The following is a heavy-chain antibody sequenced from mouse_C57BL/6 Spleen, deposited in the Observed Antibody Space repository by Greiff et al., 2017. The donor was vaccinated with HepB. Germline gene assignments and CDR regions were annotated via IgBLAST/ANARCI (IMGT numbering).Heavy chain of an antibody. V-gene: IGHV2-9-1*01. J-gene: IGHJ2*01. Sequence: VKLQESGPGLVAPSQSLSITCTVSGFSLTSYAISWVRQPPGKGLEWLGVIWTGGGTNYNSALKSRLSISKDNSKSQVFLKMNSLQTDDTARYYCARRGNYYGSSSYYFDYWGQGTTLTVSS. CDR3: ARRGNYYGSSSYYFDY. CDR2: IWTGGGT. CDR1: GFSLTSYA. D-gene: IGHD1-1*01.